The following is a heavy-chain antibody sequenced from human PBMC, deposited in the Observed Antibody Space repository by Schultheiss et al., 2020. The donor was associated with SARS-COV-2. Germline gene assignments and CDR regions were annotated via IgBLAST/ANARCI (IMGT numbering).Heavy chain of an antibody. V-gene: IGHV3-23*01. CDR2: ISGSGGST. D-gene: IGHD1-1*01. CDR1: GFTFSSYA. CDR3: ARSGEVRYYGMDV. Sequence: GGSLRLSCAASGFTFSSYAMSWVRQAPGKGLEWVSAISGSGGSTYYADSVKGRFTISRDNAKNSLYLQMNSLRVEDTAVYYCARSGEVRYYGMDVWGQGTTVTVS. J-gene: IGHJ6*02.